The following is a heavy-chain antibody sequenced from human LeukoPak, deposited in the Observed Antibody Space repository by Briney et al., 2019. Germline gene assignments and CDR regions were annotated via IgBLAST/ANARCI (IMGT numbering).Heavy chain of an antibody. CDR1: GGSISSSSYY. D-gene: IGHD2-15*01. CDR3: ARAGPLLPLAFDI. V-gene: IGHV4-39*01. J-gene: IGHJ3*02. Sequence: PSETLSLTCTVSGGSISSSSYYWGWIRQPPGKGLEWIGSIYYSGGTYYNPSLKSRVTISVDTSKNQFSLKLSSVTAADTAVYYCARAGPLLPLAFDIWGQGTMVTVSS. CDR2: IYYSGGT.